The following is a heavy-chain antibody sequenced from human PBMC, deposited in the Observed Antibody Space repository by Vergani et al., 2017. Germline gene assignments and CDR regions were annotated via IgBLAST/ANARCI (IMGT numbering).Heavy chain of an antibody. D-gene: IGHD3-10*01. Sequence: QVQLVQSGAEVKKPGASVKVSCKASGYTFTGYYMHWVRQAPGQGLEWMGWINLNSGGTNYAQKFQGRVTMTRDTSISTAYMELSRLRSDDTAVYYCASDYYGSGSAAFDIWGQGTMVTVSS. V-gene: IGHV1-2*02. J-gene: IGHJ3*02. CDR1: GYTFTGYY. CDR2: INLNSGGT. CDR3: ASDYYGSGSAAFDI.